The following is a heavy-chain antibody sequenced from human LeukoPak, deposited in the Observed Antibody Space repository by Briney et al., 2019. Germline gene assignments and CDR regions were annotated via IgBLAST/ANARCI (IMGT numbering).Heavy chain of an antibody. J-gene: IGHJ5*02. Sequence: SETLSLTCAVYGGSFSGYYWSWIRQPPGKGLEWIGEINHSGSTNYNPSLKSRVTISVDTSKNQFSLKLSSVTAADTAVHYCARNGIAAAGTVQWFDPWGQGTLVTVSS. CDR1: GGSFSGYY. CDR3: ARNGIAAAGTVQWFDP. D-gene: IGHD6-13*01. CDR2: INHSGST. V-gene: IGHV4-34*01.